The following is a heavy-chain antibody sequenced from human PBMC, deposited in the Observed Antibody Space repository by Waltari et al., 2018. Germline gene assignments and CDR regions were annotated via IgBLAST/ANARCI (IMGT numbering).Heavy chain of an antibody. CDR1: GGSFSGYF. V-gene: IGHV4-34*01. CDR2: INHAGST. J-gene: IGHJ4*02. D-gene: IGHD3-10*01. CDR3: ASGLYASVRIDY. Sequence: QVHLQQWGAGLLKHSETLSLTCAVSGGSFSGYFWIWIRQTPGKRMEWIGEINHAGSTKYKPALESRVTMSVDTSKNQLSLKLSSVTAADTAVYFCASGLYASVRIDYWGQGTLVTVSS.